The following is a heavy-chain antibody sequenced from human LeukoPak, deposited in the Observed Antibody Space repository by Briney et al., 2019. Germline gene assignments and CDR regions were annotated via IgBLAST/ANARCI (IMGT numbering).Heavy chain of an antibody. Sequence: PSETLSLTCTVSGGSISDYYWNWIRQPAGKGLEWIGRIYASGSTNYNPSLRSRVTISVDKSKNQFSLKLTSATAADTAVYYCARSYLGGTYYDWFDPWGQGTLVTVSS. CDR3: ARSYLGGTYYDWFDP. J-gene: IGHJ5*02. CDR2: IYASGST. D-gene: IGHD1-26*01. CDR1: GGSISDYY. V-gene: IGHV4-4*07.